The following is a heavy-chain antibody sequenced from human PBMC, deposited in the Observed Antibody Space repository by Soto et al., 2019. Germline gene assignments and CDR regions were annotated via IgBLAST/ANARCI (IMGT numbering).Heavy chain of an antibody. CDR1: GFTFINTG. J-gene: IGHJ4*02. V-gene: IGHV3-23*01. D-gene: IGHD3-22*01. CDR3: AKIDGYVDY. Sequence: EVQVLQSGGGLVPPGGSLRLSCAGSGFTFINTGVSWVRQAPGQGLEWVSAITGNGDTTYYADSVKGRFTISRDNSKSTLYLQMNSLRAEDTAVYYCAKIDGYVDYWGQGTLVTVSS. CDR2: ITGNGDTT.